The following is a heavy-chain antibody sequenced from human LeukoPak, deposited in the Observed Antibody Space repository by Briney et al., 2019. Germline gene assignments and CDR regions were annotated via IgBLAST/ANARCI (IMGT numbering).Heavy chain of an antibody. V-gene: IGHV3-23*01. CDR3: ARSSYSSSSSV. CDR2: ISGSGDST. CDR1: GFTFSSFA. D-gene: IGHD6-6*01. J-gene: IGHJ3*01. Sequence: PGGSLRLSCAASGFTFSSFALSWVRQAPGKGLEWVSSISGSGDSTYYMESVKGRFTISRDNAKNSLYLQINSLRAEDTAVYYCARSSYSSSSSVWGQGTMVTVSS.